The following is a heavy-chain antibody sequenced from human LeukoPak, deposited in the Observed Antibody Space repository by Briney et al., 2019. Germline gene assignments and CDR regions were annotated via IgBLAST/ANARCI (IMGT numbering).Heavy chain of an antibody. CDR3: ARDVHSGAFDY. J-gene: IGHJ4*02. V-gene: IGHV3-7*01. Sequence: GGSLRLSCAASGFTFSRHWMNWVRQAPGKGLEWVANIHEDGSDKYYVGSVKGRFTISRDNAKNSLYLQMNSLRAEDTAVYYCARDVHSGAFDYWGQGTLVTVSS. CDR2: IHEDGSDK. CDR1: GFTFSRHW. D-gene: IGHD6-19*01.